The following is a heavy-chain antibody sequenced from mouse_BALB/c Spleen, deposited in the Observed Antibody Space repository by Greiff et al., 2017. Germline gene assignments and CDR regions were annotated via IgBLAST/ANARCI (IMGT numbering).Heavy chain of an antibody. V-gene: IGHV1-81*01. CDR2: IYPGSGST. J-gene: IGHJ4*01. CDR1: GYTFTDYV. CDR3: ARSLYYGSNYYAMDY. D-gene: IGHD1-1*01. Sequence: QVQLQQSGPELVKPGASVKMSCKASGYTFTDYVISWVKQRTGRGLEWIGEIYPGSGSTYYNEKFKGKATLTADKSSNTAYMQLSSLTSEDSAVYFCARSLYYGSNYYAMDYWGQGTSVTVSS.